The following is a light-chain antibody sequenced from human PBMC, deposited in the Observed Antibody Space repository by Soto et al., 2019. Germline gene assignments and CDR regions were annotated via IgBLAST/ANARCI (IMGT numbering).Light chain of an antibody. CDR1: ESVDSNY. CDR2: GAA. Sequence: EIVLTQSPGTLSLSPGERATLSCRATESVDSNYLAWYQQKPGQAPRLLIYGAASRATGTPDRFSGSGSGTDFILTISRLDPEDSAVYYSQQYSDSPQTFGQGTKVDI. CDR3: QQYSDSPQT. V-gene: IGKV3-20*01. J-gene: IGKJ1*01.